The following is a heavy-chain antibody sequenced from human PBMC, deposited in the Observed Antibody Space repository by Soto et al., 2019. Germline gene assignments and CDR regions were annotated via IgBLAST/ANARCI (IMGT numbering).Heavy chain of an antibody. Sequence: SETLSLTCTVSGGSISSSSYYWGWIRQPPGKGLEWIGSIYYSGSTYYDPSLKSRVTISVDTSKSQLSLRLSSVTAADTAVYYCARHWAGYCSSTSCYKFDPWGLGTLVTVSS. CDR3: ARHWAGYCSSTSCYKFDP. CDR1: GGSISSSSYY. V-gene: IGHV4-39*01. J-gene: IGHJ5*02. CDR2: IYYSGST. D-gene: IGHD2-2*02.